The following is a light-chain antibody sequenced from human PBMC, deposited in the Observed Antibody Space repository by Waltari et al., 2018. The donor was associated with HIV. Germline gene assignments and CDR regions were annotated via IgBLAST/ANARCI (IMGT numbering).Light chain of an antibody. CDR2: EVS. Sequence: QSALTQPPSVSGSPGPSFTISCTVTSSDVGNYNRVSWSQQPPASAPKLMIYEVSNRPSGVPRRFSGSKSGNTASLTISGLQAEDEADYYCSPYTSSNTFVVFGGGTKLTVL. J-gene: IGLJ2*01. V-gene: IGLV2-18*02. CDR1: SSDVGNYNR. CDR3: SPYTSSNTFVV.